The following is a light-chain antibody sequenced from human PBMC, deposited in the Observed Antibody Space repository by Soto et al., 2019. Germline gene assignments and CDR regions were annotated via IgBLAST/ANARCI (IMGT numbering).Light chain of an antibody. V-gene: IGKV1-5*03. CDR1: QTISSW. J-gene: IGKJ1*01. CDR3: QHYNSYSEA. CDR2: KAS. Sequence: DIHMTQSPSTLSGSVLGVGATTFRASQTISSWLAWYQQKPGKAPKLLIYKASTLKSGVPSRFSGSGSGTEFTLTISSLQPDDFATYYCQHYNSYSEAFGQGTKVDIK.